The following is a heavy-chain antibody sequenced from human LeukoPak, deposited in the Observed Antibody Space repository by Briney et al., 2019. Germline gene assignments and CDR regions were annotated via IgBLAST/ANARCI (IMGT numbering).Heavy chain of an antibody. CDR1: AGSFSGYY. V-gene: IGHV4-34*01. D-gene: IGHD3-10*01. CDR3: ARGYIWLYYYGSGSFLRPRPTYYFDY. CDR2: INHSGST. J-gene: IGHJ4*02. Sequence: SETLFLTCDVYAGSFSGYYWSWIRQPPGKGLEWIGQINHSGSTNYNPSLKSRVTISVDTSKNQFSLKLSSVTAADTAVYYCARGYIWLYYYGSGSFLRPRPTYYFDYWGQGTLVTVSS.